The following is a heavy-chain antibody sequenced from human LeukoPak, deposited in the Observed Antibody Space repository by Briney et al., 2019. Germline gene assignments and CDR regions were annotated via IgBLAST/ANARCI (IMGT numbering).Heavy chain of an antibody. Sequence: GGSLRLSCAASGFSFSSSWMHWVRQAPGKGLVWVSRISKDGSTTNYADSVKGRFTISRDNAKNTLYLQMNSLRAEDTAIYYCARDFAYCRGDCWWGQGTLVTVSS. CDR3: ARDFAYCRGDCW. J-gene: IGHJ4*02. V-gene: IGHV3-74*01. CDR1: GFSFSSSW. CDR2: ISKDGSTT. D-gene: IGHD2-21*02.